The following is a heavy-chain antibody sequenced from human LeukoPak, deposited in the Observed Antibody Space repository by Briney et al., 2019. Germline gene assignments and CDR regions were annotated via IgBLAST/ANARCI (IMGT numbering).Heavy chain of an antibody. CDR3: ARRGTPRKYYFDY. J-gene: IGHJ4*02. CDR2: INHSGST. CDR1: GGSFSGYY. V-gene: IGHV4-34*01. D-gene: IGHD3-16*01. Sequence: PSETLSLTCAVYGGSFSGYYWSWIRQPPGKGLEWIGEINHSGSTNYNPSLKSRVTISVDTSENQFSLKLSSVTAADTAVYYCARRGTPRKYYFDYWGQGTPVTVSS.